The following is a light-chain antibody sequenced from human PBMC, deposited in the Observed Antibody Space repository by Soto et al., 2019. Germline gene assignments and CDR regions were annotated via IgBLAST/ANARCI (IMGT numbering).Light chain of an antibody. CDR2: NNN. V-gene: IGLV1-44*01. CDR3: AAWDDSLNTYG. Sequence: QSVLTQPTSASGTPGQRVTISCSGSSFNIGTYNVNWYRQLPGTAPKLLIHNNNERPSGVPDRFSGSKSGTSASLAISGLQSEDEADYYCAAWDDSLNTYGFGIGTKVTVL. CDR1: SFNIGTYN. J-gene: IGLJ1*01.